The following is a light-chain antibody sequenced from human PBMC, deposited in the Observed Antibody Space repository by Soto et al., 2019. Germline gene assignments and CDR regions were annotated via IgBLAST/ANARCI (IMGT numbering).Light chain of an antibody. J-gene: IGKJ3*01. CDR1: QGIIYY. Sequence: IQLTQSPSSLSASMGDRVTITCRASQGIIYYLAWYQQKPGKAPNLMIYFASTLQGGVPSRFNGSGSGTDFTLTLSSLQPEDLATYYCQQLFMYPPTFGPGTKVDIK. CDR2: FAS. V-gene: IGKV1-9*01. CDR3: QQLFMYPPT.